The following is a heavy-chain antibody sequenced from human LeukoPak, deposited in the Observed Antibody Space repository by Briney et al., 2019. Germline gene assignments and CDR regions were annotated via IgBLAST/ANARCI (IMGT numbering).Heavy chain of an antibody. CDR2: IKQDGSEK. CDR3: AREGGGGRVVVPAAPLYGI. CDR1: GFTLSSYW. Sequence: GGSLRLSCAASGFTLSSYWMTWVRQAPGKGLEWVANIKQDGSEKYYVDSVKGRFTISRDNAKNSLYLQMNSLRADDTAVYYCAREGGGGRVVVPAAPLYGIWGQGTRVTVSP. V-gene: IGHV3-7*01. D-gene: IGHD2-2*01. J-gene: IGHJ3*02.